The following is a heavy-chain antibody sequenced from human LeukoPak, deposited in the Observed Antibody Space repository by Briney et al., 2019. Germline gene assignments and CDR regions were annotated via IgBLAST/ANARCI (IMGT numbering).Heavy chain of an antibody. V-gene: IGHV3-33*08. D-gene: IGHD3-9*01. CDR2: IWYDGSNK. Sequence: GGSLRLSCAASGFTFSRYSMNWVRQAPGKGLEWVAVIWYDGSNKYYADSVKGRFTISRDNSKNTLYLQMNSLRAEDTAVYYCAREETYYDILTGYQTLDYWGQGTLVTVSS. J-gene: IGHJ4*02. CDR1: GFTFSRYS. CDR3: AREETYYDILTGYQTLDY.